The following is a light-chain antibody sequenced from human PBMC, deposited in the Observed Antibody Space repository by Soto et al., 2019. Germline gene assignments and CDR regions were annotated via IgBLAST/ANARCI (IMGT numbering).Light chain of an antibody. CDR1: QTIKTY. CDR2: AAS. Sequence: DIQMTQSPLSLSASVGDKVNITCRASQTIKTYLNWYQQKPGKAPKLLLYAASTLQAGVPSRFSGSGSGTEFTVTIASLQPEDFGTYYCQQSYETPLAFGGGTKVDIK. J-gene: IGKJ4*01. CDR3: QQSYETPLA. V-gene: IGKV1-39*01.